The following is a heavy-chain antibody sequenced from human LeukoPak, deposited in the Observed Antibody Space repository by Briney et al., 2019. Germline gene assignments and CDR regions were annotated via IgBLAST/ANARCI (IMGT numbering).Heavy chain of an antibody. CDR2: IYYSGST. D-gene: IGHD2-15*01. CDR3: ARESPLGYCSGGSCYPDAFDI. Sequence: PSETLSLTCTVSGGSISSYYWSWIRQPPGKGLEWIGYIYYSGSTNYNPSLKSRVTISVDTSKNQFSLKLSSVTAADTAVYYCARESPLGYCSGGSCYPDAFDIWGQGTMVTVSS. J-gene: IGHJ3*02. CDR1: GGSISSYY. V-gene: IGHV4-59*01.